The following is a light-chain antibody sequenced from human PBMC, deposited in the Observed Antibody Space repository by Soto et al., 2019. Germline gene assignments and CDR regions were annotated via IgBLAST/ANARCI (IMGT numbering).Light chain of an antibody. J-gene: IGKJ1*01. CDR3: QQYSSYS. CDR2: GAS. Sequence: EIVLTQSPGTLSLSPGERATLSCTASQSVSSNYITWYQQKPGQAPRRLIFGASSRATGIPDRFSGSGSGTEFTLTISSLQPDDFATYYCQQYSSYSFGQGTKVDIK. V-gene: IGKV3-20*01. CDR1: QSVSSNY.